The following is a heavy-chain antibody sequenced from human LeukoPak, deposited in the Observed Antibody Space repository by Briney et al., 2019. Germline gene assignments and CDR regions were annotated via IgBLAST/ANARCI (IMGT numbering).Heavy chain of an antibody. V-gene: IGHV1-69*13. CDR2: IIPIFGTA. Sequence: GASVKVSCKASGGTFSSYAISWVRQAPGQGLEWMGGIIPIFGTANYAQKFQGRVTITADESTSTAYMELSSLRSEDTAVYYCARGSGLTIFGVVIPAIDYWGQGTLVTVSS. D-gene: IGHD3-3*01. CDR1: GGTFSSYA. CDR3: ARGSGLTIFGVVIPAIDY. J-gene: IGHJ4*02.